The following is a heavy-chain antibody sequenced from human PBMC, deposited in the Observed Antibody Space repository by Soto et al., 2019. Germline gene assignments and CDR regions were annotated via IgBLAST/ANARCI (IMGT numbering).Heavy chain of an antibody. D-gene: IGHD6-19*01. V-gene: IGHV4-31*03. CDR3: ARDKSSGWYETNYYYDGMDV. J-gene: IGHJ6*02. CDR2: IYYSGST. CDR1: GGSISSGGYY. Sequence: QVQLQESGPGLVKPSQTLSLTCTVSGGSISSGGYYWSWIRQHPGKGLEWIGYIYYSGSTYYNPSLKSRVNISVDTSKNQFSLKLSSVTAADTAVYYCARDKSSGWYETNYYYDGMDVWGQGTTVTVSS.